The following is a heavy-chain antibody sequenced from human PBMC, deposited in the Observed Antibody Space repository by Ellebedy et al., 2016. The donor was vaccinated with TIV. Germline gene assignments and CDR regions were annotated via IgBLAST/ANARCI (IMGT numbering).Heavy chain of an antibody. D-gene: IGHD2-2*01. V-gene: IGHV3-7*03. CDR3: AKQKSTSAGSSDI. CDR1: GFTFSGYW. Sequence: GESLKISCAASGFTFSGYWMSWVRQAPGKGLEWVANIKQDGSEKYYVDSVKGRFTISRDNAKNSLYLQMNSLRVEDTAVYYCAKQKSTSAGSSDIWGQGAMVTVSS. J-gene: IGHJ3*02. CDR2: IKQDGSEK.